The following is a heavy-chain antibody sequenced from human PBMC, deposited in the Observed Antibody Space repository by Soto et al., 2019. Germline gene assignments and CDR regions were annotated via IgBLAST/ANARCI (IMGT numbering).Heavy chain of an antibody. CDR2: IWYDGSNK. CDR3: AREGGETYYDLWSGHNDAFDI. D-gene: IGHD3-3*01. CDR1: GFTFSSYG. V-gene: IGHV3-33*01. Sequence: QVQLVESGGGVVQPGRSLRLSCAASGFTFSSYGMHWVRQAPGKGLEWVAVIWYDGSNKYYADSVKGRFTISRDNSKNTLYQQMNRLRAEDTAVYYCAREGGETYYDLWSGHNDAFDIWGQGTMVTVSS. J-gene: IGHJ3*02.